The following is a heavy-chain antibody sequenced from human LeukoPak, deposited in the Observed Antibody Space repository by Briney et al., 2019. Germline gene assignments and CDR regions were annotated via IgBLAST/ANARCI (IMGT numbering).Heavy chain of an antibody. Sequence: PSETLSLTCTVSGGSISSYYWSWIRQPPGKGLEWIGYIYYSGSTNYNPSLKSRVTISVDTSKNQFSLKLSSVTAADTAVYYCARHATFHYYDSSGYYPDAFDIWGQGTMVTVSS. J-gene: IGHJ3*02. CDR3: ARHATFHYYDSSGYYPDAFDI. CDR1: GGSISSYY. V-gene: IGHV4-59*08. CDR2: IYYSGST. D-gene: IGHD3-22*01.